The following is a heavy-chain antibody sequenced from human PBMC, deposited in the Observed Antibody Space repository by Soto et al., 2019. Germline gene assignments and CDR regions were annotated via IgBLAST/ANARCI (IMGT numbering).Heavy chain of an antibody. Sequence: KTGGSLRLSCAASGFTSSNHGMTWVRQAPGKGLEWVSSISSSSSYIYYADSVKGRFTISRDNAKNSLYLQMSSLRAEDTAVYYCAGFWHGPDYWGQGTLVTVSS. CDR1: GFTSSNHG. V-gene: IGHV3-21*01. CDR3: AGFWHGPDY. CDR2: ISSSSSYI. J-gene: IGHJ4*02.